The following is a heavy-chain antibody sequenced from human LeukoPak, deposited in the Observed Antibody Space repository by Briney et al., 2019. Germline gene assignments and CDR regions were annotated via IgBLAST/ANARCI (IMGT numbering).Heavy chain of an antibody. J-gene: IGHJ5*02. CDR2: IYYSGST. Sequence: PSETLSLTCTVSGGSISSYYWSWIRQPPGKGLEWIGYIYYSGSTNCNPSLKSRVTISVDTSKNQFSLKLSSVTAADTAVYYCARGWHYYDSSGYYYSGGFGFDPWGQGTLVTVSS. D-gene: IGHD3-22*01. V-gene: IGHV4-59*01. CDR3: ARGWHYYDSSGYYYSGGFGFDP. CDR1: GGSISSYY.